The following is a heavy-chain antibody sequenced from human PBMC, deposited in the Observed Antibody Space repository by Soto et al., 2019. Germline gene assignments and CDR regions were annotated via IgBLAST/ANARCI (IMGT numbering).Heavy chain of an antibody. J-gene: IGHJ4*02. CDR3: AKDGGSVCSGGTCYFQAPDY. CDR1: GFTFSSYA. Sequence: GGSLRLSCAASGFTFSSYAMSWVRQAPGKGLEWVSGIDGSGRNTYYADSVKGRYTISRDNSKNTLSVQMDSLRVEDTALYYCAKDGGSVCSGGTCYFQAPDYWGQGALVTVSS. V-gene: IGHV3-23*01. CDR2: IDGSGRNT. D-gene: IGHD2-8*02.